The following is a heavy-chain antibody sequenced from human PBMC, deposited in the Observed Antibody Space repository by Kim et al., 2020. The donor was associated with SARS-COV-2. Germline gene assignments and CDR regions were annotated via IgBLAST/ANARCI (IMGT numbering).Heavy chain of an antibody. D-gene: IGHD2-2*01. CDR2: IIPIFGTA. CDR1: GGTFSSYA. CDR3: ASGGGCSSTSCHPPHY. J-gene: IGHJ4*02. Sequence: SVKVSCKASGGTFSSYAISWVRQAPGQGLEWMGGIIPIFGTANYAQKFQGRVTITADESTSTAYMELSSLRSEDTAVYYCASGGGCSSTSCHPPHYWGQGTLVTVSS. V-gene: IGHV1-69*13.